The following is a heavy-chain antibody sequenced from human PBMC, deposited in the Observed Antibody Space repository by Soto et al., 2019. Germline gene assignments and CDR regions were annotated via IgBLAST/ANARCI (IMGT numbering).Heavy chain of an antibody. CDR3: AIGGGYCSSTSCTPAPIDY. CDR1: GYSFTGYW. J-gene: IGHJ4*02. V-gene: IGHV5-51*01. D-gene: IGHD2-2*01. CDR2: LWPGDSDS. Sequence: PGESLKISCTGSGYSFTGYWISWVRQMPGKGLEWMGILWPGDSDSRYSPSFQGQVTFSADKSISTAYLQWSSLKASDTAMYYCAIGGGYCSSTSCTPAPIDYWGQGTLVTVSS.